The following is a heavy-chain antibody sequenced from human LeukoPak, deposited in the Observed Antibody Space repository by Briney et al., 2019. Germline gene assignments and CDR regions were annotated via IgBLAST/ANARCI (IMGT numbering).Heavy chain of an antibody. V-gene: IGHV3-21*01. Sequence: SGGSLRLSCAASGFTFSSYSMNWVRQAPGKGLEWVSSISSSSSYIYYADSVKGRFTISRDNAKNSLYLQMNSLRAEDTAVYYCARNYGDYYYYYYMDVWGKGTTVTVSS. CDR1: GFTFSSYS. J-gene: IGHJ6*03. CDR2: ISSSSSYI. CDR3: ARNYGDYYYYYYMDV. D-gene: IGHD4-17*01.